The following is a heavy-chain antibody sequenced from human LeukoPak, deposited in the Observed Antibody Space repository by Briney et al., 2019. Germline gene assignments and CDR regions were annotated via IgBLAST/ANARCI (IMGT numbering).Heavy chain of an antibody. CDR2: ISYDGSNK. CDR3: ARDPVYYGSGSYLTYFDY. CDR1: GFTFSSYA. D-gene: IGHD3-10*01. J-gene: IGHJ4*02. Sequence: GSLRLSCAASGFTFSSYAMHWVRQAPGKGLEWVAVISYDGSNKYYADSVKGRFTISRDNSKNTLYLQMNSLRAEDTAVYYCARDPVYYGSGSYLTYFDYWGQGTLVTVSS. V-gene: IGHV3-30*01.